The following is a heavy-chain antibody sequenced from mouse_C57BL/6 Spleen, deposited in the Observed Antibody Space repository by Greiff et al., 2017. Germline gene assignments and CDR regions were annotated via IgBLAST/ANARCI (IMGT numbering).Heavy chain of an antibody. Sequence: VQLQQSGPVLVKPGASVKMSCKASGYTFTDYYMNWVKQSHGKSLEWIGVINPYNGGTSYNKKFKGKATLTVDKSSSTAYMELNSLTSEDSAVSYCARPTGTDYAMDYWGQGTSVTVSS. CDR3: ARPTGTDYAMDY. D-gene: IGHD4-1*02. V-gene: IGHV1-19*01. CDR2: INPYNGGT. J-gene: IGHJ4*01. CDR1: GYTFTDYY.